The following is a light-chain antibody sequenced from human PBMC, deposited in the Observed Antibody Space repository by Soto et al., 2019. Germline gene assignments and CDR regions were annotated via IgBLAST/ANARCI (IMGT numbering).Light chain of an antibody. CDR2: LTSDGSH. J-gene: IGLJ2*01. CDR1: IGHSSYV. CDR3: QTWGSGIQV. V-gene: IGLV4-69*01. Sequence: QPVLTQSPSASASLGASVKLTCTLSIGHSSYVIAWHQQQPEKGPRFLMKLTSDGSHSKGDGIPDRFSGSSSGAERYLIISSLQSEDEGDYYCQTWGSGIQVFGGGTQLTVL.